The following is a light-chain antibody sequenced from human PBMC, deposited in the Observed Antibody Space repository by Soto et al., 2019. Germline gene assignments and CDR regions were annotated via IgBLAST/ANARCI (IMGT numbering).Light chain of an antibody. Sequence: DIQMTQSPSSLSASVGDRVTITCRASQGIRNDLLGWYQQKPGKAPKCLIYVVSSLQSGVPSRFSGSGSGTEFTLTISSLQPEDFATYYCLQHDPYPLTFGQGTKVEIK. CDR1: QGIRND. CDR2: VVS. V-gene: IGKV1-17*01. CDR3: LQHDPYPLT. J-gene: IGKJ1*01.